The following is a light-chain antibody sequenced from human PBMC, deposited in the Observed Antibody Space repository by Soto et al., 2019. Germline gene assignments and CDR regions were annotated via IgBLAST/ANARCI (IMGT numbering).Light chain of an antibody. CDR3: QQSHSSPLS. V-gene: IGKV1-39*01. CDR2: TAS. Sequence: DIQMTQSPSTLSASVGDRFTITCRASQSISRNLNWYQQKPGKAPELLIYTASNLQSGVPSRFSGSGSGTDFALTISSLQPEDSAVYYCQQSHSSPLSFGGGTKVDI. J-gene: IGKJ4*01. CDR1: QSISRN.